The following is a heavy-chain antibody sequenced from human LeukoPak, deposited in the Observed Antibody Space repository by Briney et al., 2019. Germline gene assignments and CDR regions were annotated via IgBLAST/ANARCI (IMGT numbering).Heavy chain of an antibody. Sequence: ASVKVSCKASGGTFSSYAISWVRQAPGQGFEWMGGIIPIFGTANYAQKFQGRVTITADESTSTAYMELSSLRSEDTAVYYCARDRRQQLENWFDPWGQGTLVTVSS. D-gene: IGHD6-13*01. V-gene: IGHV1-69*13. J-gene: IGHJ5*02. CDR1: GGTFSSYA. CDR3: ARDRRQQLENWFDP. CDR2: IIPIFGTA.